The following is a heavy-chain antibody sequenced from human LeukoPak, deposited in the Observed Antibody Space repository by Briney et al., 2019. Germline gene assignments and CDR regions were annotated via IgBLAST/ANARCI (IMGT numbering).Heavy chain of an antibody. CDR2: IYYNGFT. Sequence: SETLSLPCTVSGGSISSSSYYWGWFRQPPGQGLEWIAYIYYNGFTQYTPSLRSRVTISGDTSKNQFSLKLSSVTAADTSVYYCARIGREPRPNWFDPWGQGTLVIVSS. J-gene: IGHJ5*02. CDR3: ARIGREPRPNWFDP. CDR1: GGSISSSSYY. V-gene: IGHV4-39*07. D-gene: IGHD1-14*01.